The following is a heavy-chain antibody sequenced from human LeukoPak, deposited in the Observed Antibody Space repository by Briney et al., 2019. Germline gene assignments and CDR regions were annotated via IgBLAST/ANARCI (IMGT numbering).Heavy chain of an antibody. CDR2: IYYTGRN. J-gene: IGHJ4*02. V-gene: IGHV4-39*01. D-gene: IGHD3-22*01. CDR1: GGSTSSSSYY. CDR3: ARLYYYDSSGPPL. Sequence: PSETLSLTCTVSGGSTSSSSYYWGWIRQPPGKGLEWIGNIYYTGRNYYNPSLKSRVTISVDTSKNQFSLKLSSVSAADTAVYYCARLYYYDSSGPPLWGQGTLVTVSS.